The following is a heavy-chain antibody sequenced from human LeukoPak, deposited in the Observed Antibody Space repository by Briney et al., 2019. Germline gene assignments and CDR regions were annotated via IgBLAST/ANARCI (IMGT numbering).Heavy chain of an antibody. CDR1: GFTFSSYA. Sequence: PGGSLRLSCAASGFTFSSYAMSWVRQAPGKGLEWVSAISGSGGSTYYADSVKGRFTISRDNSKNTLYLQMNSLRAEDTAVYYCAKDGAWQQLVLWFDPWGQGTLVTVSS. J-gene: IGHJ5*02. D-gene: IGHD6-13*01. CDR2: ISGSGGST. CDR3: AKDGAWQQLVLWFDP. V-gene: IGHV3-23*01.